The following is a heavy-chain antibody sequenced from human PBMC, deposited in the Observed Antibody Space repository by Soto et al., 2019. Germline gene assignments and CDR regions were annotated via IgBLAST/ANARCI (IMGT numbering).Heavy chain of an antibody. D-gene: IGHD3-9*01. Sequence: QVQLVESGGDLVKPGGYLRLSCAASGFPFSDYYMSWSRQAPGKGLEWVSSIGSSSSDTNYADSVTGRFTISRDNAKNSLYLQMNSLRAEGTAVYYCARRRPTGYYKYWGQGTLVTVSA. CDR2: IGSSSSDT. J-gene: IGHJ4*02. CDR1: GFPFSDYY. CDR3: ARRRPTGYYKY. V-gene: IGHV3-11*05.